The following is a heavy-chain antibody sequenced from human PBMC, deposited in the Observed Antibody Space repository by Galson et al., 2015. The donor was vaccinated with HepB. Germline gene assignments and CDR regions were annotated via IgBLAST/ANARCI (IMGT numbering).Heavy chain of an antibody. CDR2: ISSPSSKR. J-gene: IGHJ6*02. CDR1: GFTFSEYY. D-gene: IGHD3-3*01. V-gene: IGHV3-11*06. Sequence: SLRLSCAASGFTFSEYYMNWIRQAPGKGLEWLSYISSPSSKRNYADSVKGRFSISRDNARNSVYLQMNTLRAEDTAVYYCARGNFWSGDLYYYYGLDAWGQGTTVTVSS. CDR3: ARGNFWSGDLYYYYGLDA.